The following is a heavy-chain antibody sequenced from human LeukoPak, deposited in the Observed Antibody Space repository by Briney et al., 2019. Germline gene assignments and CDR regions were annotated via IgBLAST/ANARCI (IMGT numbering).Heavy chain of an antibody. Sequence: SETLPLTCTVSGDSISGYYWAWIRQPAGKGLEWIEHIYARGSSNYSPFFKSRVTMSIDMPNTQFSMRLTSVTAADPATYSCARDLEDFDSPANDYWGQGTHVIVSP. CDR3: ARDLEDFDSPANDY. J-gene: IGHJ4*02. CDR2: IYARGSS. D-gene: IGHD2-15*01. CDR1: GDSISGYY. V-gene: IGHV4-4*07.